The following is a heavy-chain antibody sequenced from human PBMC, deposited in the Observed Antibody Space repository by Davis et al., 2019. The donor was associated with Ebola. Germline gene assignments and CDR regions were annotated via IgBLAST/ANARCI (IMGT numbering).Heavy chain of an antibody. J-gene: IGHJ4*02. D-gene: IGHD3-3*01. Sequence: GESLKISCVASGFTFSRYAMRWVRQAPGKGLEWVGRIKSKTDGGTTDYAVPVKGRFTISRDDSKNTLYLQMNSLKTEDTAVYYCTSQSRNYDFWSGYRYYFDYWGQGTLVTVSS. CDR2: IKSKTDGGTT. CDR1: GFTFSRYA. CDR3: TSQSRNYDFWSGYRYYFDY. V-gene: IGHV3-15*01.